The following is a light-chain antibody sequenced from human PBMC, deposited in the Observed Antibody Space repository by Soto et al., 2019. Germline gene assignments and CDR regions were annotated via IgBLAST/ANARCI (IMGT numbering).Light chain of an antibody. CDR1: SSKIGSFYD. V-gene: IGLV1-40*01. J-gene: IGLJ2*01. Sequence: QSVLTQPPSVSGATGQRVTTPCTGSSSKIGSFYDVHWYQQLPGTVPKLLIDGDNNRPSGVPDRFSGSKSGTSASLAITGLQPEDEADYYCQSYDNSLSHVVFGGGTKVTVL. CDR2: GDN. CDR3: QSYDNSLSHVV.